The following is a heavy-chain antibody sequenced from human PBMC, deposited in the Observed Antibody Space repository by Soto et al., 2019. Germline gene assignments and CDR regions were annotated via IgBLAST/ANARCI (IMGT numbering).Heavy chain of an antibody. J-gene: IGHJ4*02. D-gene: IGHD4-17*01. V-gene: IGHV4-59*01. CDR1: GGSISSYY. Sequence: QVQLQESGPGLVKPSETLSLTCTVSGGSISSYYWSWIRQPPGKGLEWIGYIYYSGSTNYNPSLKRRVTISVDTSKNPFSLKLSSVAAADTAVYYCARRYGAPFDYWGQGTLVTVSS. CDR3: ARRYGAPFDY. CDR2: IYYSGST.